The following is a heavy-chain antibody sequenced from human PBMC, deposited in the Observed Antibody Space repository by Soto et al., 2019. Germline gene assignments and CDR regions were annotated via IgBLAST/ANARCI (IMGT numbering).Heavy chain of an antibody. V-gene: IGHV3-23*01. D-gene: IGHD6-13*01. CDR3: ARGSSGYISSWYYFDY. J-gene: IGHJ4*02. CDR1: GFTFTYYA. Sequence: PGASLRLSCAASGFTFTYYALSWVRQAPGKGLEWVATISGIGGSTYLADSVKGRLSISRDNSKNTVSLLMNSLRAEDTAVYFCARGSSGYISSWYYFDYWGRGTLVTVSS. CDR2: ISGIGGST.